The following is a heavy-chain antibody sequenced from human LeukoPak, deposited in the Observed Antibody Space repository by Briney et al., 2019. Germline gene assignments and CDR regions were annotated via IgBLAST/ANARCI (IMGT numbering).Heavy chain of an antibody. Sequence: ETLSLTCTVSGGSISSYYWSWVRQAPGKGLEWVSAISGSGGSTYYADSVKGRFTISRDNSKNTLYLQMNSLRAEDTAVYYCAKGRPIHSSSSGYYFDYWGQGTLVTVSS. J-gene: IGHJ4*02. D-gene: IGHD6-6*01. CDR1: GGSISSYY. V-gene: IGHV3-23*01. CDR3: AKGRPIHSSSSGYYFDY. CDR2: ISGSGGST.